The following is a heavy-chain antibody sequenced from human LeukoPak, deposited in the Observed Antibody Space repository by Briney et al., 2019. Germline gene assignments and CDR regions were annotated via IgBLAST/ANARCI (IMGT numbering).Heavy chain of an antibody. Sequence: SETLSLTCSVSGGSISSSSSYWGWIRQPPGKGLEWIGSIYYSGSSFDNPALKSRVTISVDTSKDQFSLKLSSVTAADPAVYYCARHRSGWLQSSFDYWGQGTLVTVSS. CDR1: GGSISSSSSY. CDR2: IYYSGSS. V-gene: IGHV4-39*01. D-gene: IGHD5-24*01. CDR3: ARHRSGWLQSSFDY. J-gene: IGHJ4*02.